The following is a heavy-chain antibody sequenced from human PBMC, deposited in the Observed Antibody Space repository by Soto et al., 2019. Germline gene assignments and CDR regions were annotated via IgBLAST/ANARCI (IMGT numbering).Heavy chain of an antibody. J-gene: IGHJ4*02. CDR1: GYIFTSYG. D-gene: IGHD6-6*01. CDR2: IRVFNGDT. Sequence: QVQLVQSGAEVKKPGASVTVSCQASGYIFTSYGISWVRQAPGQGLEWMGWIRVFNGDTNYAQKFQGRVTMTTDTSTSTVYMELRSLTSGDTAVYYCARDRSSSDYWGQGTLVTVSS. CDR3: ARDRSSSDY. V-gene: IGHV1-18*01.